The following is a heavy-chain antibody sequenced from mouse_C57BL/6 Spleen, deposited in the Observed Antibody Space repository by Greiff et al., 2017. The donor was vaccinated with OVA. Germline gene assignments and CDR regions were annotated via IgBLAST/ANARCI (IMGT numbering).Heavy chain of an antibody. CDR1: GFTFSSYA. J-gene: IGHJ1*03. CDR2: ISSGGDYI. D-gene: IGHD1-1*01. V-gene: IGHV5-9-1*02. CDR3: TRHYGSIYWYFDV. Sequence: EVQVVESGEGLVKPGGSLKLSCAASGFTFSSYAMSWVRQTPEKRLEWVAYISSGGDYIYYADTVKGRFTISRDNARNTLYLQMSSLKSEDTAMYYCTRHYGSIYWYFDVWGTGTTVTVSS.